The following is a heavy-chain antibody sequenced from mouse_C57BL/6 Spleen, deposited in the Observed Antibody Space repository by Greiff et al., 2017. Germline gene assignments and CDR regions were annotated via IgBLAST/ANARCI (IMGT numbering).Heavy chain of an antibody. V-gene: IGHV10-1*01. D-gene: IGHD1-1*01. CDR1: GFSFNTYA. J-gene: IGHJ4*01. Sequence: EVQGVESGGGLVQPKGSLKLSCAASGFSFNTYAMNWVRQAPGKGLEWVARIRSKSNNYATYYADSVKDRFTISRDDSESMLYLQMNNLKTEDTAMYYCVRTITTRAMDYWGQGTSVTVSS. CDR3: VRTITTRAMDY. CDR2: IRSKSNNYAT.